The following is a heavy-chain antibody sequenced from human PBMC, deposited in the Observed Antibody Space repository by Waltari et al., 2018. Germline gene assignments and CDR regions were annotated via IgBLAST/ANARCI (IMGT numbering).Heavy chain of an antibody. V-gene: IGHV3-7*03. CDR1: GFTFTTYW. CDR2: IKQDGGEK. CDR3: ATTAWGGAFVM. D-gene: IGHD2-15*01. Sequence: QLVESGGGLVQPGGSLRLSCAASGFTFTTYWMSWVRQSPRGGLEWGANIKQDGGEKYYLGSVGGRFTISRDNAKSSLYLQMNSLTDDDTAVYYCATTAWGGAFVMWGQGTVVTVSS. J-gene: IGHJ3*02.